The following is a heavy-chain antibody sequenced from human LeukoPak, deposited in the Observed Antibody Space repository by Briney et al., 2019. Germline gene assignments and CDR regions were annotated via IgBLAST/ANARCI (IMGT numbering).Heavy chain of an antibody. CDR1: GFDFSGSA. V-gene: IGHV3-30*04. CDR2: ISYDGSNK. CDR3: ARGPDYDILADYFDY. J-gene: IGHJ4*02. Sequence: PPGGSLRLSCAASGFDFSGSAIHWVRQAPGKGLEWVAVISYDGSNKFYADSVRGRFTISRDNSKNTLFLQMNSLRPEDTAVYYCARGPDYDILADYFDYWGQGTLVTVSS. D-gene: IGHD3-9*01.